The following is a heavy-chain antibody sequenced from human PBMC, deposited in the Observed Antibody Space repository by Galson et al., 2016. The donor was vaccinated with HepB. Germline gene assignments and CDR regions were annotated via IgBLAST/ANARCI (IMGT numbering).Heavy chain of an antibody. CDR2: ISSSGSTI. Sequence: SLRLSCAASGFIFSNYEMCWVRQAPGKGLEWVSYISSSGSTIYYADSVKGRFTISRDNVKNSVNLHLSNLRAEDSAIYYCAKDLVENSASVFYFDYWGQGALITVSS. J-gene: IGHJ4*02. CDR3: AKDLVENSASVFYFDY. D-gene: IGHD3-3*02. V-gene: IGHV3-48*03. CDR1: GFIFSNYE.